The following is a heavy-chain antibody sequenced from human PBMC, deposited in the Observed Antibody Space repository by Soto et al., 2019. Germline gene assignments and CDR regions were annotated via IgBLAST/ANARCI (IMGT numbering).Heavy chain of an antibody. CDR2: IWVDGSKK. CDR3: ARDRLVPYGYGMDV. V-gene: IGHV3-33*01. D-gene: IGHD2-2*01. Sequence: QMQLVESGGGVVQPGRSLRLSCAASEFTFRSYGIHWVRQAPGKGLAWVALIWVDGSKKYYVDSVKGRFAVSRDNSKNTLYLQMNSLRVEDTAVYYCARDRLVPYGYGMDVWGQGTTVTVSS. CDR1: EFTFRSYG. J-gene: IGHJ6*02.